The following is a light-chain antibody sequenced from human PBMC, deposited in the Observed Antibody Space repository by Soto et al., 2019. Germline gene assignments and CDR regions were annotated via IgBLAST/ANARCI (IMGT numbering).Light chain of an antibody. CDR2: EVS. CDR1: SSDVGGYDH. J-gene: IGLJ1*01. Sequence: SVLTQPASVSGSPGQSITISCTGTSSDVGGYDHVSWYQQYSGKAPKLMIYEVSNRPSGVSNRLSGSKSGNTASLTISGLQAEDEADYYCSSYTSSSTLVFGTGTKVTVL. V-gene: IGLV2-14*01. CDR3: SSYTSSSTLV.